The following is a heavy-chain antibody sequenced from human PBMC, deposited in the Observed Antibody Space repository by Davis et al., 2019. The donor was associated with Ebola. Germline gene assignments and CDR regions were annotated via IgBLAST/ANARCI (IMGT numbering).Heavy chain of an antibody. Sequence: AASVKVSCKASGYTFNSHGISWVRQAPGQGLEWMAWISAYNGHTNYAQKFQGRLTLTTDTSTSTVYMELRSLTSADTAVYYCARGGTTGTTTMLYWGQGTLVTVSS. CDR1: GYTFNSHG. J-gene: IGHJ4*02. CDR2: ISAYNGHT. CDR3: ARGGTTGTTTMLY. D-gene: IGHD1-1*01. V-gene: IGHV1-18*01.